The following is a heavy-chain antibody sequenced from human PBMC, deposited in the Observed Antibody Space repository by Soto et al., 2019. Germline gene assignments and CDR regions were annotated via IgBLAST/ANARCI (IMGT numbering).Heavy chain of an antibody. V-gene: IGHV3-23*01. Sequence: GLSLRLPCAASGCTFSSYAMSWVRQAQGKGLEWVSAICGSVGSTYYADSVKGRFTISRDNSKNTLYLQMNSLRAEDTAVYYCAKVITVTTLFYYYGMDVWGQGTTVTVSS. CDR3: AKVITVTTLFYYYGMDV. J-gene: IGHJ6*02. D-gene: IGHD4-17*01. CDR1: GCTFSSYA. CDR2: ICGSVGST.